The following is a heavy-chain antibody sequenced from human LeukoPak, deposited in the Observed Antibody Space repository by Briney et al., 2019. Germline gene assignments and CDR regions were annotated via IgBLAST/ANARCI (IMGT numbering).Heavy chain of an antibody. CDR1: GGSISKFY. CDR2: IYYSGST. V-gene: IGHV4-59*01. Sequence: SETLSLTCTVSGGSISKFYWSWIRQPPGKGLEWIGYIYYSGSTNYNPSLKSRVTISVDTSKNQFSLKLSSVTAADTAVYYCARAAYSGSYHSDYWGQGTLVTVSS. D-gene: IGHD1-26*01. CDR3: ARAAYSGSYHSDY. J-gene: IGHJ4*02.